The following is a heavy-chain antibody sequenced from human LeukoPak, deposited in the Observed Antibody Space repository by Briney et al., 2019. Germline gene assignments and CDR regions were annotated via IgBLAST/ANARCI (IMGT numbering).Heavy chain of an antibody. Sequence: GASVKVSCKASGYTFTGYYMHWVRQAPGQGLEWMGWINPNTGGTNYAQKFQGRVTMTRDTSISTAYMELRRLRSDDTAVYYCARDFRITVAGTGYYYGMDVWGQGTTVTVSS. CDR3: ARDFRITVAGTGYYYGMDV. CDR2: INPNTGGT. V-gene: IGHV1-2*02. D-gene: IGHD6-13*01. CDR1: GYTFTGYY. J-gene: IGHJ6*02.